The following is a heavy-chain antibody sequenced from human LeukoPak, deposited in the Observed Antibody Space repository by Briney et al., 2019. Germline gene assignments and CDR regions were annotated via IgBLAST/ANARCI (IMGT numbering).Heavy chain of an antibody. CDR3: SARGGSGWYLFDY. V-gene: IGHV3-30-3*01. Sequence: GGSLRLSCAASGFTFSSYAMHWVRQAPGKGLEWVAVISYDGSNKYYADSVKGRFTISRDNSKNTLYLQMNSLRAEDTAVYYCSARGGSGWYLFDYWGQGTLVTVSS. D-gene: IGHD6-19*01. CDR1: GFTFSSYA. J-gene: IGHJ4*02. CDR2: ISYDGSNK.